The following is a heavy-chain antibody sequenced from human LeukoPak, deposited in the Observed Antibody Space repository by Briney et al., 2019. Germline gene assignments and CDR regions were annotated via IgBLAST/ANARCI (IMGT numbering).Heavy chain of an antibody. D-gene: IGHD1-14*01. CDR3: ARVVIGTGGGYFDY. J-gene: IGHJ4*02. CDR1: GGTFSSYA. Sequence: GASVKVSCKTSGGTFSSYAISWVRQAPGQGLEWMGGIIPIFGTANYAQKFQGRVTITADESTSTAYMELSSLRSEDTAVYYCARVVIGTGGGYFDYWGQGTLVTVSS. CDR2: IIPIFGTA. V-gene: IGHV1-69*13.